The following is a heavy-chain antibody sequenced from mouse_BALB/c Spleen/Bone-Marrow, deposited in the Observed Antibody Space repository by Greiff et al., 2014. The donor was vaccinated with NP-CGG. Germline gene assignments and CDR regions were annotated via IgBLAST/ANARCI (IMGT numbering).Heavy chain of an antibody. V-gene: IGHV1S34*01. CDR1: GYSFTGYY. CDR3: ARSCGSYCYDGGSYFDY. D-gene: IGHD2-12*01. CDR2: ISCYNGAT. J-gene: IGHJ2*01. Sequence: LVKTGASVKISCKASGYSFTGYYMHWVKQSHGKSLEWIGYISCYNGATSYNQKFKGKATFTVDTSSSTAYMQFNSLPSEDSAVYYCARSCGSYCYDGGSYFDYWGQGTTLTVSS.